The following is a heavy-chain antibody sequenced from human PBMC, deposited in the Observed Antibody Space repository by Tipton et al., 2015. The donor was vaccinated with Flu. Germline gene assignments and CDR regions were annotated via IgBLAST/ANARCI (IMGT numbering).Heavy chain of an antibody. J-gene: IGHJ3*02. CDR2: IYYSGNT. D-gene: IGHD3-10*01. CDR3: SSYYIRAFDI. CDR1: GASINNYY. Sequence: TLSLTCTVSGASINNYYWSWIRQPPGKGLEWIGYIYYSGNTNYNPSLKSRVTMSLDASKSHFSLKLSSVTAADMAMYYCSSYYIRAFDIWGQGTMVTVSS. V-gene: IGHV4-59*01.